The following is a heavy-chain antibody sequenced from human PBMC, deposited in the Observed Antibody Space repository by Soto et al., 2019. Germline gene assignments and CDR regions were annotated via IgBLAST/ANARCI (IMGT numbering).Heavy chain of an antibody. CDR1: GGSFSGYY. J-gene: IGHJ3*02. CDR2: INHSGST. CDR3: ARLALRFHGAFDI. V-gene: IGHV4-34*01. D-gene: IGHD3-3*01. Sequence: QVQLQQWGAGLLKPSETLSLTCAVYGGSFSGYYWSWIRQPPGKGLEWIGEINHSGSTNYNPSLKCRVTISVDTSRNQFSLKLRSVTAAATAVYYCARLALRFHGAFDIWGQGTMVTVSS.